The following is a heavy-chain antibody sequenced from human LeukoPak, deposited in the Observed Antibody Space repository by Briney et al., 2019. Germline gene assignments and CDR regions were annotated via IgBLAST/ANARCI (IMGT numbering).Heavy chain of an antibody. Sequence: GGSLRLSCKGSGFTFSRYGMVWVRQAPGKGLEWVSAMRGDGGDIRYADSVKGRFTISRDNAKNSLYLRTNSLRADDTAVYYCARFAAGGSYYYYMDVWGKGTTVTVSS. J-gene: IGHJ6*03. CDR3: ARFAAGGSYYYYMDV. CDR2: MRGDGGDI. V-gene: IGHV3-21*01. CDR1: GFTFSRYG. D-gene: IGHD6-25*01.